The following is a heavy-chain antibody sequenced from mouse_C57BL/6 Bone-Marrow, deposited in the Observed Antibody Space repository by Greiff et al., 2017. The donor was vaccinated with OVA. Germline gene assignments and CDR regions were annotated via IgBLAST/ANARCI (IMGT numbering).Heavy chain of an antibody. V-gene: IGHV5-12*01. Sequence: EVMLVESGGGLVQPGGSLKLSCAASGFTFSDYYMYWVRQTPEKRLEWVAYISNGGGSTYYPDTVKGRFTISRDNAKNTLYLQMSRLKSEDTAMYYCARHANYSNYAYAMDYWGQGTSVTVSS. CDR3: ARHANYSNYAYAMDY. CDR2: ISNGGGST. J-gene: IGHJ4*01. CDR1: GFTFSDYY. D-gene: IGHD2-5*01.